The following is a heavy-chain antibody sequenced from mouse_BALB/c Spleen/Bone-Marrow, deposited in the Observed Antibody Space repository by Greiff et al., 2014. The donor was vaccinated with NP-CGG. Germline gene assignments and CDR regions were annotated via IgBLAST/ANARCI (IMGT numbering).Heavy chain of an antibody. V-gene: IGHV1-80*01. CDR2: IYPGDGDT. CDR3: ARVRNWADY. D-gene: IGHD4-1*01. Sequence: VQLQESGAELVRPGSSVKISCEASGYAFSSYWMNWVKQRPGQGLEWIGQIYPGDGDTNYNGKFKGKATLTADKSSSTAYMQLSSLTSEDSAVYFCARVRNWADYWGQGTTLTVSS. CDR1: GYAFSSYW. J-gene: IGHJ2*01.